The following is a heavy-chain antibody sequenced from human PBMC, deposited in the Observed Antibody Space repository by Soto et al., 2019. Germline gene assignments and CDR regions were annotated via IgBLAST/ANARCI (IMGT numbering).Heavy chain of an antibody. Sequence: SETLSLTCTVSGGSISSYYWSWIRQPPGKGLEWIGYIYYSGSTNYNPSHKSRVTISVDTSKNQFSLKMSSVTAADTAVYYCARVAYSSWTYYFDYWGQGTLVTVSS. V-gene: IGHV4-59*01. D-gene: IGHD6-6*01. CDR3: ARVAYSSWTYYFDY. CDR2: IYYSGST. CDR1: GGSISSYY. J-gene: IGHJ4*02.